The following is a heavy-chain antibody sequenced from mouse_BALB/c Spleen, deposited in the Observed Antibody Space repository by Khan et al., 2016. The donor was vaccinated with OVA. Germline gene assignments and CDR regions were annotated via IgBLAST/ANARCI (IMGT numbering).Heavy chain of an antibody. Sequence: IQLVQSGPELVKPGASVKIPCKASGYTFTDYNMDWVKQSHGESLEWIGDINPNNGGTIYNQKFKGKATLTVDKSSSTAYMELRSLTSEDAAVYYCTRKEDRYDGDFDYWGQGTTLTVSS. CDR1: GYTFTDYN. CDR3: TRKEDRYDGDFDY. J-gene: IGHJ2*01. V-gene: IGHV1-18*01. CDR2: INPNNGGT. D-gene: IGHD2-14*01.